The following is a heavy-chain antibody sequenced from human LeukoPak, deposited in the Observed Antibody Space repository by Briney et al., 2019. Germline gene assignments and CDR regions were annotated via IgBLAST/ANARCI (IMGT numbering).Heavy chain of an antibody. CDR1: GFTFSNAW. Sequence: PGGSLRLSCAASGFTFSNAWMSWVRQAPGKGLEWGGRIKSKTDGGTTDYAAPVKGRSTISRDDSKNTLYLQMNSLKTEDTAVYYCTTDRSSGWYKNFDYWGQGTLVTVSS. J-gene: IGHJ4*02. CDR3: TTDRSSGWYKNFDY. D-gene: IGHD6-19*01. CDR2: IKSKTDGGTT. V-gene: IGHV3-15*01.